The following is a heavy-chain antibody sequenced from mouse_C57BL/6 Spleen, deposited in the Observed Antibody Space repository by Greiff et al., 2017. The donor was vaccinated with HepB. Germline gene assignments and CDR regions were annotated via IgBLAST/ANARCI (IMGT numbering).Heavy chain of an antibody. CDR1: GFTFSSYA. CDR2: ISDGGSYT. Sequence: EVQWVESGGGLVKPGGSLKLSCAASGFTFSSYAMSWVRQTPEKRLEWVATISDGGSYTFYPDNVKGRFTISRDNAKNNLYLQMSHLKSEDTAMYYCARDLQLGWFAYWGQGTLVTVSA. D-gene: IGHD4-1*02. J-gene: IGHJ3*01. CDR3: ARDLQLGWFAY. V-gene: IGHV5-4*01.